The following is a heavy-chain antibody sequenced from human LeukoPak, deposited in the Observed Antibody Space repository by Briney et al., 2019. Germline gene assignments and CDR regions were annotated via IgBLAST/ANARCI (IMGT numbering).Heavy chain of an antibody. CDR3: GRVYCGGNCHPPPLPDY. CDR1: GFTFSSYG. Sequence: PGRSLRLSCAASGFTFSSYGMQWVRQAPGKGLDWVAGIWYDGSNKNYADSVKGRFTISRDNSKNTLFLQMNSLRAEDTAVYFCGRVYCGGNCHPPPLPDYWGQGTLVTVSA. J-gene: IGHJ4*02. V-gene: IGHV3-33*01. CDR2: IWYDGSNK. D-gene: IGHD2-21*02.